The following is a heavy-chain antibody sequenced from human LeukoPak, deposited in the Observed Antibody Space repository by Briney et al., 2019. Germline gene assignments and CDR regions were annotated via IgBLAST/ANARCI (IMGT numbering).Heavy chain of an antibody. CDR1: GYTFTSYG. CDR2: ISAYNGNT. D-gene: IGHD6-13*01. Sequence: GASVKVSCKASGYTFTSYGISWVRQAPGQGLEWMGWISAYNGNTNYAQKLQGRVTMTTDTSTSTAYMELRSLRSDDTAVYYCARDRGDKYSSSWYSRYWGQGTLVIVSS. V-gene: IGHV1-18*01. CDR3: ARDRGDKYSSSWYSRY. J-gene: IGHJ4*02.